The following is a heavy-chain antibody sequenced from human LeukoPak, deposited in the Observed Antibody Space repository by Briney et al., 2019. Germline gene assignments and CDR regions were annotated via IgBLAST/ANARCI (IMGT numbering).Heavy chain of an antibody. Sequence: PSETLSLTCTVSGGSISGDDYYWSWIRQPPGEGLEWIGYIYNSGSTYYNPSLKSRVTISVDTSKNQFSLRLSSVTAADTAVYYCARTPSGGIWDFDFWGQGTLVTVSS. D-gene: IGHD2-15*01. V-gene: IGHV4-30-4*01. CDR3: ARTPSGGIWDFDF. J-gene: IGHJ4*02. CDR1: GGSISGDDYY. CDR2: IYNSGST.